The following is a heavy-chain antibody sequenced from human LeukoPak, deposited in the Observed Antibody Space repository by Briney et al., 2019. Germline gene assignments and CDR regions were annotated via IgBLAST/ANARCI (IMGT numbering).Heavy chain of an antibody. CDR1: GGSISSGGYY. CDR3: ARVLRDRYSSSWYWVDY. Sequence: PSETLSLTCTVSGGSISSGGYYWSWIRQHPGKGLEWIGYIYYSGSTYYNPSLKSRVTISVDTSKNQLSLKLSSVTAADTAVYYCARVLRDRYSSSWYWVDYWGQGTLVTVSS. CDR2: IYYSGST. J-gene: IGHJ4*02. D-gene: IGHD6-13*01. V-gene: IGHV4-31*03.